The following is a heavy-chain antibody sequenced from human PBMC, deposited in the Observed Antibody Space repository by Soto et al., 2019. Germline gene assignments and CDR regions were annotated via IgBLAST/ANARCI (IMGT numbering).Heavy chain of an antibody. Sequence: GGSLRLSCAASGFTFSSYGMHWVRQAPGKGLEWVAVIWYDGSNKYYADSVKGRFTISRDNSKNTLYLQMNSLRAEDTAVYYCARARARYCSGGSCYCFDYWGQGTLVTVSS. V-gene: IGHV3-33*01. D-gene: IGHD2-15*01. CDR1: GFTFSSYG. J-gene: IGHJ4*02. CDR2: IWYDGSNK. CDR3: ARARARYCSGGSCYCFDY.